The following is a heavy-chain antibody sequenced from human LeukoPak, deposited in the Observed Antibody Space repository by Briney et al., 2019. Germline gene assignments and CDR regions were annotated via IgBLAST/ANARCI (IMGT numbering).Heavy chain of an antibody. CDR1: GGSISSGDYS. V-gene: IGHV4-30-2*01. CDR2: IFQSGST. J-gene: IGHJ5*02. CDR3: ARVGSDWNDVRYNWFDP. Sequence: SQTLSLTCAVSGGSISSGDYSWSWIRQPPGKGLEWIGYIFQSGSTYYNPSLKSRVTISVDRSKNQFSLKLSSVTAADTAVYYCARVGSDWNDVRYNWFDPWGQGTLVSVSS. D-gene: IGHD1-1*01.